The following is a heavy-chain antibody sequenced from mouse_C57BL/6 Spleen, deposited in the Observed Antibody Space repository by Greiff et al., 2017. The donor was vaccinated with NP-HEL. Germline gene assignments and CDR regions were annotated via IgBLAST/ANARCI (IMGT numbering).Heavy chain of an antibody. V-gene: IGHV5-6*01. CDR3: ARHVVGYFDY. J-gene: IGHJ2*01. Sequence: EVKLVESGGDLVKPGGSLKLSCAASGFTFSSYGMSWVRQTPDKRLEWVATISSGGSYTYYPDSVKGRFTISRDNAKNTLYLQMSSLKSEDTAMYYCARHVVGYFDYWGQGTTLTVSS. D-gene: IGHD1-1*02. CDR2: ISSGGSYT. CDR1: GFTFSSYG.